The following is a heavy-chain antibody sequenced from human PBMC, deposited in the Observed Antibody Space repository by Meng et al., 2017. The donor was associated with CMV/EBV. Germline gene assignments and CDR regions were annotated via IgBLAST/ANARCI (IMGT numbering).Heavy chain of an antibody. CDR2: ISAYNGNT. J-gene: IGHJ2*01. V-gene: IGHV1-18*01. Sequence: GQLVKYGSGVKKPGASGKVSCKASGNTFTSYGSSWVRQAPGQGLEWMGWISAYNGNTNYAQKLQGRVTMTTDTSTSTAYMELRSLRSDDTAVYYCVRDPLFGGGGRFDLWGRGTLVTVSS. CDR3: VRDPLFGGGGRFDL. CDR1: GNTFTSYG. D-gene: IGHD3-10*01.